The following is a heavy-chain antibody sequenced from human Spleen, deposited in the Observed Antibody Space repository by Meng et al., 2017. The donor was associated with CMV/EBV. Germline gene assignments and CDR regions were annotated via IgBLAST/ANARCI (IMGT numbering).Heavy chain of an antibody. J-gene: IGHJ4*02. Sequence: QVQLTQWGAGLLKPSETLSLTCAVYGGSFSGYYWSWIRQPPGKGLEWIGEINHSGSTNYNPSLKSRVTISVDTSKNQFSLKLSSVTAADTAVYYCARDRGVPAAPDYWGQGTLVTVSS. V-gene: IGHV4-34*01. D-gene: IGHD2-2*01. CDR1: GGSFSGYY. CDR2: INHSGST. CDR3: ARDRGVPAAPDY.